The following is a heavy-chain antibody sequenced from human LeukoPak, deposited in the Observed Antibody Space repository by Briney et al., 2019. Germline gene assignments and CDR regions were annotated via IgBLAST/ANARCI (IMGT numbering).Heavy chain of an antibody. CDR1: GFTFSDYY. CDR2: ISSSSSYI. Sequence: GGSLRLSCAASGFTFSDYYMSWIRQAPGKGLEWVSYISSSSSYIYYADSVKGRFTISRDNAKNSLYLQMNSLRAEDTAVYYCARDSDFDYYMDVWGKGTTVTVSS. J-gene: IGHJ6*03. V-gene: IGHV3-11*06. CDR3: ARDSDFDYYMDV.